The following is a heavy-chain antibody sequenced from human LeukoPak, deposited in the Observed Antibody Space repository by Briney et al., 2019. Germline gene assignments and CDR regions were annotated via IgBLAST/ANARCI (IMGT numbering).Heavy chain of an antibody. CDR3: ARGASDYDILTGYIPAPFDY. Sequence: SETLSLTCTVSSGSISGYYWSWIRQPPGKGLECIGYILYGGNTNYNPSLKSRVTISVDTSKNQFSLKLNSVAAADTAVYYCARGASDYDILTGYIPAPFDYWGQGTLVTVSS. D-gene: IGHD3-9*01. CDR2: ILYGGNT. CDR1: SGSISGYY. V-gene: IGHV4-59*01. J-gene: IGHJ4*02.